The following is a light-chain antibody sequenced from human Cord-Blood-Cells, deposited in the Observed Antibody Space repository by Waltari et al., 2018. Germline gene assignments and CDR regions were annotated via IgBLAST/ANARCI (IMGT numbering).Light chain of an antibody. Sequence: EIVLTQSPATLSLSPGERATLSCRASQSVSSYLAWYQQKPGQAPSLLIYDASNRATGIPARFSCSGSGTDFTLTISSLEHEDFAFYYCQQRSNWLTFGGGTKVESK. CDR3: QQRSNWLT. CDR1: QSVSSY. CDR2: DAS. J-gene: IGKJ4*01. V-gene: IGKV3-11*01.